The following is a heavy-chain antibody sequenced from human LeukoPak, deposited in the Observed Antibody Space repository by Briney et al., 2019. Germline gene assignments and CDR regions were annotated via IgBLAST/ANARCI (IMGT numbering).Heavy chain of an antibody. Sequence: GGSLRLSCAASGFTFSKFPMGWVRQAPGRGLEWVSAISASGDVTFYADSLRGRFTISRDNSKSTLYLQMNSLRAEDTAVYYCARGGSYYYYYMDVWGKGTTVTVSS. V-gene: IGHV3-23*01. CDR1: GFTFSKFP. J-gene: IGHJ6*03. CDR3: ARGGSYYYYYMDV. CDR2: ISASGDVT.